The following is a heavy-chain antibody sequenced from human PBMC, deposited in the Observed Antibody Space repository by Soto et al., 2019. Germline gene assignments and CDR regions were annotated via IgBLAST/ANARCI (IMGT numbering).Heavy chain of an antibody. CDR3: ARGVKAPYSSSSEGWWWFDP. Sequence: QVQLVQSGAEVKKPGASVKVSCKASGYTFTGYYMHWVRQAPGQGLEWMGWINPNSGGTNYAQKFQGWVTMTRDTTVSTAYMVLSRLRSDDTAMSYCARGVKAPYSSSSEGWWWFDPWGQGTLVTVYS. V-gene: IGHV1-2*04. J-gene: IGHJ5*02. D-gene: IGHD6-6*01. CDR1: GYTFTGYY. CDR2: INPNSGGT.